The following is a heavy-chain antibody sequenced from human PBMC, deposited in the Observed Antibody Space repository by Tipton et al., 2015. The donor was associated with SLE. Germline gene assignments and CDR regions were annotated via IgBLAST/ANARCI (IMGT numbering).Heavy chain of an antibody. CDR1: GGSFSSYS. J-gene: IGHJ6*04. V-gene: IGHV4-4*08. CDR2: IYTSGST. D-gene: IGHD1-1*01. CDR3: ARENWSFSHMDV. Sequence: TLSLTCSVSGGSFSSYSWSWIRQPPGKGLEWIGYIYTSGSTNYNPSLKSRVTFLVDTSKNHFSLKLTSVTAADTALYFCARENWSFSHMDVWGIGTTVTVSS.